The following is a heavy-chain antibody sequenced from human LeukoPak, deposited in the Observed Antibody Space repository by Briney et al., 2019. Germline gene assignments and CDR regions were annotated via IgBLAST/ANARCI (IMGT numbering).Heavy chain of an antibody. V-gene: IGHV3-48*01. J-gene: IGHJ4*02. CDR2: ISDSSGTI. Sequence: GGSLRLSCAASGFTFNTYSMNWVRQAPGKGLEWISYISDSSGTIYYADSEKGRFTISRDNAKNSLYLQMNSLRAEDTAVYYCARGPYGDYVDALDYWGQGTLVTVSS. D-gene: IGHD4-17*01. CDR1: GFTFNTYS. CDR3: ARGPYGDYVDALDY.